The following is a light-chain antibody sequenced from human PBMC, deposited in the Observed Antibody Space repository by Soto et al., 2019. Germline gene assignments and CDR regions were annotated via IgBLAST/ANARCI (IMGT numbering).Light chain of an antibody. Sequence: EIVLTQSPATLSVSPGERATLSCRTSQTISDNLAWYQQRPGQAPRLLIYGASTRATGVPARFSGGGSGTEFTLTISSLQSEDFAVYYCQQYNNWRTXGQGTKVDIK. CDR1: QTISDN. CDR2: GAS. CDR3: QQYNNWRT. V-gene: IGKV3-15*01. J-gene: IGKJ1*01.